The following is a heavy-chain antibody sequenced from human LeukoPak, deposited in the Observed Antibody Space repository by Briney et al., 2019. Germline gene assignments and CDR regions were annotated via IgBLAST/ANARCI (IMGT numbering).Heavy chain of an antibody. CDR2: FDHEDGET. J-gene: IGHJ4*02. Sequence: ASVKVSCKVSGYTLTELSMHWVRQAPGKGLEWMGGFDHEDGETIYAQKFQGRVAMTEDTSTDSAYMELSSLRGEDTAVYYCATDLAAAGTTPPDYWGQGTLVTVSS. D-gene: IGHD6-13*01. CDR3: ATDLAAAGTTPPDY. CDR1: GYTLTELS. V-gene: IGHV1-24*01.